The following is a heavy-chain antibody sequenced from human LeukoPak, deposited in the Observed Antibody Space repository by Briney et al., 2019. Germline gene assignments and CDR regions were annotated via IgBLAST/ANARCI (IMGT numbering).Heavy chain of an antibody. Sequence: KAGGSLRLSCAASGFTFSNAWMSWVRQAPGKGLEWVGRIKRKTGGGTADYAAPVKGRFTISRDDSKNTLYLQMNSLKTEDTAVYYCTTVGQSGYYDSAGYYYFDYWGQGTLVTVSS. D-gene: IGHD3-22*01. J-gene: IGHJ4*02. CDR3: TTVGQSGYYDSAGYYYFDY. V-gene: IGHV3-15*01. CDR1: GFTFSNAW. CDR2: IKRKTGGGTA.